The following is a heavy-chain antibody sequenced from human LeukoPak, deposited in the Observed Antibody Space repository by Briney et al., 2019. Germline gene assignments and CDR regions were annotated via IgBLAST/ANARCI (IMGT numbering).Heavy chain of an antibody. CDR1: GFTFSSYS. CDR3: ARDVTPYYYGMDV. D-gene: IGHD5-18*01. J-gene: IGHJ6*02. Sequence: GGSLRLSCAASGFTFSSYSMNWLRQAPGQGLEWVSSISSSSSYIYYADSVKGRFTISRDNAKNSLYLQMNSLRAEDTAVYYCARDVTPYYYGMDVWGQGTTVTVSS. CDR2: ISSSSSYI. V-gene: IGHV3-21*01.